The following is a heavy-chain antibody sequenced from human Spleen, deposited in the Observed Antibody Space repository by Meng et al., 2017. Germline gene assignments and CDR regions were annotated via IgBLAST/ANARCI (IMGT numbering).Heavy chain of an antibody. V-gene: IGHV1-69*05. D-gene: IGHD3-9*01. J-gene: IGHJ4*02. CDR1: GGTFSSYA. CDR3: AREPILTGYYVGYYFDY. Sequence: SVKVSCKASGGTFSSYAISWVRQAPGQGLEWMGGIIPIFGTANYAQKFQGRVTITTDESTSTAYMELSSLRSEDTAVYYCAREPILTGYYVGYYFDYWGQGTLVTVSS. CDR2: IIPIFGTA.